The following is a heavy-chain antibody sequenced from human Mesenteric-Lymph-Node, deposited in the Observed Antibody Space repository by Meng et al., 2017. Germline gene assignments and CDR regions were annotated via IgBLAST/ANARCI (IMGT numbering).Heavy chain of an antibody. CDR1: GFTFSSYG. Sequence: QGRLEGLGVVAVQPGRSWRLSCTASGFTFSSYGFNWVRQAPGKGLQWVAGIWYDGSSEYYADSVKGRFTISRDDSKNTLSLQMNSLRAEDTAVYYCARDDAQTKLQHWGQGTLVTVSS. J-gene: IGHJ1*01. CDR2: IWYDGSSE. CDR3: ARDDAQTKLQH. V-gene: IGHV3-33*01. D-gene: IGHD1/OR15-1a*01.